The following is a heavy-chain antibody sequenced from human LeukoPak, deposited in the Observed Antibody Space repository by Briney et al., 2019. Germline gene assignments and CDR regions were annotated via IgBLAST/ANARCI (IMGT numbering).Heavy chain of an antibody. Sequence: SGGSLRLSCAASGFTFSSYSMNWVRQAPGKGLEWVSSISSSSSYIYYADSVKGRFTISRDNSKNTLYLQMNSLRAEDTAVYYCAKVSSGWYDWFDPWGQGTLVTVSS. D-gene: IGHD6-19*01. J-gene: IGHJ5*02. CDR2: ISSSSSYI. CDR1: GFTFSSYS. CDR3: AKVSSGWYDWFDP. V-gene: IGHV3-21*01.